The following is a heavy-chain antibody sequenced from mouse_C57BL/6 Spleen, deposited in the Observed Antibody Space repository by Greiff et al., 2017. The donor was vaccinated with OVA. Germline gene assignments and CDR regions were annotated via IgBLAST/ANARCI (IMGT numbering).Heavy chain of an antibody. CDR2: IDPETGGT. CDR3: TNYYGSPVLDV. Sequence: QVQLQQSGAELVRPGASVTLSCKASGYTFTDYEMHWVKQTPVHGLEWIGAIDPETGGTAYNQKFKGKAILTADKSSSTAYMELRSLTSEDSAVYYCTNYYGSPVLDVWGTGTTVTVSS. J-gene: IGHJ1*03. CDR1: GYTFTDYE. V-gene: IGHV1-15*01. D-gene: IGHD1-1*01.